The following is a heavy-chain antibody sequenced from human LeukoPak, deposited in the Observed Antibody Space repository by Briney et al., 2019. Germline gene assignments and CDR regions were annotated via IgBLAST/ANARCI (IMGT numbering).Heavy chain of an antibody. CDR1: GGPISSYY. V-gene: IGHV4-59*01. CDR2: IYYSGST. J-gene: IGHJ5*02. Sequence: SETLSLTCTVSGGPISSYYWSWIRQPPGKGLEWIGYIYYSGSTNYNPSLKSRVTISVDTSKNQFSLKLSSVTAADTAVYYCARGYCSGGSCYKAWFDPWGQGTLVTVSS. D-gene: IGHD2-15*01. CDR3: ARGYCSGGSCYKAWFDP.